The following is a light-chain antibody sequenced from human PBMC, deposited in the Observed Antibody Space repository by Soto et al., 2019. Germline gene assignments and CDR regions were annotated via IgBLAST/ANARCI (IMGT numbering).Light chain of an antibody. CDR1: QSVRSD. Sequence: EIVMTQSPATLSVSPGQRVTLSCRASQSVRSDLAWYRQKPGQVPRLLIHTASTRATNIPARFSGSGSGTDFTLTITSLQSEDFAVCYCQQYYMWPPVFGQGTKVDIK. V-gene: IGKV3-15*01. CDR3: QQYYMWPPV. CDR2: TAS. J-gene: IGKJ1*01.